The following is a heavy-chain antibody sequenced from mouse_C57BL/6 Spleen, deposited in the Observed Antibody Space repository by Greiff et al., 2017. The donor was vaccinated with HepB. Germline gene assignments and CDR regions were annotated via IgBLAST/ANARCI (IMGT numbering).Heavy chain of an antibody. Sequence: VQLKESGGGLVKPGGSLKLSCAASGFTFSDYGMHWVRQAPEKGLEWVAYISSGSSTIYYADTVKGRFTISRDNAKNTLFLQMTSLRSEDTAMYYCASPQGTDWYFDVWGTGTTVTVSS. CDR1: GFTFSDYG. V-gene: IGHV5-17*01. CDR3: ASPQGTDWYFDV. J-gene: IGHJ1*03. D-gene: IGHD3-3*01. CDR2: ISSGSSTI.